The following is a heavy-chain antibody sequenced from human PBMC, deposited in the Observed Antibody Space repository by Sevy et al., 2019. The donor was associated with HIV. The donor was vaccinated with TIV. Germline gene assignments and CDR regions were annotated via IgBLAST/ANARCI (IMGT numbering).Heavy chain of an antibody. V-gene: IGHV1-18*01. J-gene: IGHJ4*02. D-gene: IGHD2-15*01. Sequence: ASLKVSCKASGYTFTSYGISWVRQAPGQGLEWMGWISAYNGNTNYAQKLQGRVTMTTDTSTSTAYMELRSLRSDDTAVYYCARDSRYCSGGSCFTRVDYWGQGTLVTVSS. CDR1: GYTFTSYG. CDR3: ARDSRYCSGGSCFTRVDY. CDR2: ISAYNGNT.